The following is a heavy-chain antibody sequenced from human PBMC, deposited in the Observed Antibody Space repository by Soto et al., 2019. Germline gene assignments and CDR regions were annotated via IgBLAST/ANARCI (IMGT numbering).Heavy chain of an antibody. CDR3: ARDVPVPHATPNNWFDP. CDR1: GYTFISYG. J-gene: IGHJ5*02. CDR2: ISAYNGKT. V-gene: IGHV1-18*01. D-gene: IGHD2-2*02. Sequence: QVQLVQSGDEVKKPGASVKVSCKASGYTFISYGISWVRQAPGQGLEWMGWISAYNGKTNYAQKLQGRVTMTTDTSTSTAYMELRSLRSDDTAVYYFARDVPVPHATPNNWFDPWGQGTLVTVSS.